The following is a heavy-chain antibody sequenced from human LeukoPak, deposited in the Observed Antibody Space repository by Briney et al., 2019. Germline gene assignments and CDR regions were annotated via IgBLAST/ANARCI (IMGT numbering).Heavy chain of an antibody. J-gene: IGHJ5*02. CDR1: GYTFTSYG. CDR3: ARDITIFGAVISWFDP. CDR2: ISAYNGNT. D-gene: IGHD3-3*01. V-gene: IGHV1-18*01. Sequence: ASVKVSCKASGYTFTSYGISWVRQAPGQGLEWMGWISAYNGNTNYAQKLQGRVTMTTDTSTSTAYMELRSLRSDDTAVYYCARDITIFGAVISWFDPWGQGTLVIVSS.